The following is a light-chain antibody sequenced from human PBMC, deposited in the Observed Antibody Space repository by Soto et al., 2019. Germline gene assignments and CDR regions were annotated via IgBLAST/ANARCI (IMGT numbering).Light chain of an antibody. V-gene: IGKV3-15*01. CDR1: QSVGSD. J-gene: IGKJ1*01. CDR3: QQYNNWPRT. Sequence: EIVLTQSPGTLSLSPGERATLSCRASQSVGSDLAWYQQTPGQAPRLLIYGASTRATGIPVRFSGSASGTEFTLTISSLQSEDFAVYYCQQYNNWPRTFGQGTKVDIK. CDR2: GAS.